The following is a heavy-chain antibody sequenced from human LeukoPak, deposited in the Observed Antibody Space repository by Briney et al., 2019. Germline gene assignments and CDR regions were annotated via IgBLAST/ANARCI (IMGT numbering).Heavy chain of an antibody. J-gene: IGHJ4*02. CDR1: GFTFSSYA. Sequence: PGGSLRLSCAASGFTFSSYAMSWVRQAPGKGLEWVSAISGSGGSTYYADSVKGRFTISRDNAKNSLYLQMNSLRAEDTAVYYCARLSGSSAPRNYWGQGTLVTVSS. CDR3: ARLSGSSAPRNY. V-gene: IGHV3-23*01. CDR2: ISGSGGST. D-gene: IGHD1-26*01.